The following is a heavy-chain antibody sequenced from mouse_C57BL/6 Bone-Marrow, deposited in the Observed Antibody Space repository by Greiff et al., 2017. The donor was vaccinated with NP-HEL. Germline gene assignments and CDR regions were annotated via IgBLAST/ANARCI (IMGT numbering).Heavy chain of an antibody. CDR1: GYKFTSYW. D-gene: IGHD1-1*01. V-gene: IGHV1-5*01. Sequence: VQLKQSGTVLARPGASVKMSCKTSGYKFTSYWMHWVKQRPGQGLEWIGAIYPGNSDTSYNQKFKGKAKLTAVTSASTAYLELSSLTNEDSAVYYCTRNYCSSYPYYYAMDYWGQGTSVTVSS. CDR3: TRNYCSSYPYYYAMDY. CDR2: IYPGNSDT. J-gene: IGHJ4*01.